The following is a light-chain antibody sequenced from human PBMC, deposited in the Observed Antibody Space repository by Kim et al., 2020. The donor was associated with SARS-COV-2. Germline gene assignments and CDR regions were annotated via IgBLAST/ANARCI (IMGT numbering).Light chain of an antibody. J-gene: IGKJ2*01. CDR3: QQRSNWPRYT. CDR1: QSVSSY. V-gene: IGKV3-11*01. Sequence: LSTGERAPLSCRASQSVSSYLAWYQQKPGQAPRLLIYDASNRATGIPARFSGSGSGTDFTLTISSLEPEDFAVYYCQQRSNWPRYTFGQGTKLEI. CDR2: DAS.